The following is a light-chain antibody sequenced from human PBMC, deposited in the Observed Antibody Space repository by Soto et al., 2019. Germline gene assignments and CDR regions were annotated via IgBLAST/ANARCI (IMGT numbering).Light chain of an antibody. Sequence: NVLTQSPGTLSLSPGERATLSCRASQTVSSTYLAWYQQKPGQAPRLLIYGASSRATGIPDRFSGTVSGTDFTLTISRLEPEDFAVYYCQQYGSSPITFGQGTRLESK. J-gene: IGKJ5*01. CDR1: QTVSSTY. CDR3: QQYGSSPIT. V-gene: IGKV3-20*01. CDR2: GAS.